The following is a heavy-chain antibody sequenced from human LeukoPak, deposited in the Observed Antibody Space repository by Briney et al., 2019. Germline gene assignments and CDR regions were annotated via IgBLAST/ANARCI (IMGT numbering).Heavy chain of an antibody. J-gene: IGHJ4*02. V-gene: IGHV3-23*01. CDR1: GFTFSSYA. Sequence: PGGSLRLSCAASGFTFSSYAMSWVRQAPGKGLEWVSAISGSGGSTYYADSVKGRFTISRDNSKNTLYLQMNSLRAEDTAVYYCAKGDYDFRSGYYHFDYWGQGTLVTVSS. CDR2: ISGSGGST. D-gene: IGHD3-3*01. CDR3: AKGDYDFRSGYYHFDY.